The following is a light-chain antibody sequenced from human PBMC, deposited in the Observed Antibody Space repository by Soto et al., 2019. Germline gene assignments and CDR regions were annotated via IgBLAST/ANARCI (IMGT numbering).Light chain of an antibody. Sequence: QSVLTQPASVSGSPGQSITISCSGTSSDVGGYNYVSWYQQHPGKAPKLMIYDVSNRPSGVSNRFSGSKSGNTASLTISGLQAEDEADYYCSSYTSSSTPRIVFGTGTKVTVL. CDR1: SSDVGGYNY. V-gene: IGLV2-14*01. J-gene: IGLJ1*01. CDR2: DVS. CDR3: SSYTSSSTPRIV.